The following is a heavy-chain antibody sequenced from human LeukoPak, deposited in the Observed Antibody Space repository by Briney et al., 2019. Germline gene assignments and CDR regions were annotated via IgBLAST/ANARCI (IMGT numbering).Heavy chain of an antibody. V-gene: IGHV3-48*03. J-gene: IGHJ4*02. CDR3: ARPRVEFSGSSYYFDY. Sequence: GGSLRLSCAASGFTFSTYEMNWVRQAPGKGLEWVAYISASGASIYYAASVKGRFTISRDNAENSLYLQLNSLRAEDTAVYYCARPRVEFSGSSYYFDYWGQGTLVTVSS. D-gene: IGHD3-22*01. CDR2: ISASGASI. CDR1: GFTFSTYE.